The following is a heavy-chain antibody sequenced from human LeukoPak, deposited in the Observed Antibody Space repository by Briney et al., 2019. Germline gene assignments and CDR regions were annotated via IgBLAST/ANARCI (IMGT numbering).Heavy chain of an antibody. J-gene: IGHJ4*02. CDR3: TKMGVVAARPGTFDY. CDR2: IYSGGST. CDR1: GFTVSSNY. D-gene: IGHD6-6*01. Sequence: GVSLRLSCAASGFTVSSNYMSWVRQAPGKGLEWVSVIYSGGSTYYADSVKGRFTISRDNSKNTLYLQMNSLRAEDTAVYYCTKMGVVAARPGTFDYWGQGTLVTVSS. V-gene: IGHV3-53*01.